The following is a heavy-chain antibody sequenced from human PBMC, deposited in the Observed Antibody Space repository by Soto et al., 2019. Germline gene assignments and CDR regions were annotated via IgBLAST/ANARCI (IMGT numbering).Heavy chain of an antibody. V-gene: IGHV1-18*01. CDR3: AREYKYYYDSSGYSDAFDI. D-gene: IGHD3-22*01. Sequence: QVQLVQSGAEVKKPGASVKVSCKASGYTFTSYGITWVRQAPGQGLEWMGWISAYNGNTNYAQKLQGRVTMTTDTSTSTAYMELRSLRSEDTAVYYCAREYKYYYDSSGYSDAFDIWGQGTMVTVSS. J-gene: IGHJ3*02. CDR2: ISAYNGNT. CDR1: GYTFTSYG.